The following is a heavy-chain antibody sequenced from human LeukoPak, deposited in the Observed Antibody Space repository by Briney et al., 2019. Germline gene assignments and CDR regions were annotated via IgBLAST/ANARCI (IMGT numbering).Heavy chain of an antibody. CDR1: GGSFSGYY. CDR2: IYYSGST. V-gene: IGHV4-34*01. CDR3: ARVNYDFWSGYYRPKYYYYYMDV. J-gene: IGHJ6*03. D-gene: IGHD3-3*01. Sequence: PSETLSLTCAVYGGSFSGYYWGWIRQPPGKGLEWIGSIYYSGSTYYNPSLKSRVTISVDTSKNQFSLKLSSVTAADTAVYYCARVNYDFWSGYYRPKYYYYYMDVWGKGTTVTVSS.